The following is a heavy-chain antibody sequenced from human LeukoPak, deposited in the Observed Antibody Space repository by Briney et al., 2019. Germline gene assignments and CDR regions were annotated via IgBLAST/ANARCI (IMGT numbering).Heavy chain of an antibody. V-gene: IGHV1-2*02. J-gene: IGHJ3*02. CDR2: INPNSGGT. D-gene: IGHD3-22*01. CDR1: GYTFTGYY. CDR3: ARDLFTDSSGYYFEYKLAFDI. Sequence: ASVKVSCKASGYTFTGYYMHWVRQAPGQGLECMGWINPNSGGTNYAQKFQGRVTMTTDTSTSTAYMELRSLRSDDTAVYYCARDLFTDSSGYYFEYKLAFDIWGQGTMVTVSS.